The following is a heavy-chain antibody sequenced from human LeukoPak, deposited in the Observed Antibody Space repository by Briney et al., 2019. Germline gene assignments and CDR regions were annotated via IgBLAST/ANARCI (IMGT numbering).Heavy chain of an antibody. V-gene: IGHV4-30-4*08. CDR1: GGSISSGDYY. CDR2: IYYSGSP. CDR3: AGVLGRLAADAFDI. Sequence: SQTLSLTCTVSGGSISSGDYYWSWIRQPPGKCLEWIGYIYYSGSPHYNPSLKSRVTISIDTSKNQFSLKLSSVTAADTAVYYCAGVLGRLAADAFDIWGQGTMVTVSS. J-gene: IGHJ3*02. D-gene: IGHD2-15*01.